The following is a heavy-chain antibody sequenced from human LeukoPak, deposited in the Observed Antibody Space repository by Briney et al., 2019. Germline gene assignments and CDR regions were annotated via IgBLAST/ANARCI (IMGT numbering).Heavy chain of an antibody. Sequence: GASVKVSCKASGYTFTSYGISWVRQAPGQGLEWMGWISAYNGNTNYAQKLQGRVTMTTDTSTSTAYMELRSLRSDDTAVYYCARRQPWSGSYYGNYYYYYMDVWGKGTTVTVSS. CDR2: ISAYNGNT. CDR1: GYTFTSYG. CDR3: ARRQPWSGSYYGNYYYYYMDV. D-gene: IGHD1-26*01. J-gene: IGHJ6*03. V-gene: IGHV1-18*01.